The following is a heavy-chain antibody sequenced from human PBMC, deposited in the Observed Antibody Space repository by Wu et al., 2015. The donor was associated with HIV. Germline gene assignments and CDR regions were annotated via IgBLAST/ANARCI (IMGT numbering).Heavy chain of an antibody. Sequence: QVQLVQSGAEVKKPGASVSVSCKAFGYTFSNYYMHWVRQAPGQGLEWMGMINPISRGTVYAQKFQGRVTMTGDTSTTTVYMEMSSLRSEDTAMYYCAREFMKTFGVLTPLVAYYYYGMDVWGQGTTVTVSS. CDR3: AREFMKTFGVLTPLVAYYYYGMDV. D-gene: IGHD3-16*01. V-gene: IGHV1-46*01. CDR1: GYTFSNYY. J-gene: IGHJ6*02. CDR2: INPISRGT.